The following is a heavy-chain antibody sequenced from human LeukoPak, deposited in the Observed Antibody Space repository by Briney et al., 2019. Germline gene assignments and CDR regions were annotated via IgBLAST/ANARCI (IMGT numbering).Heavy chain of an antibody. V-gene: IGHV3-30*04. D-gene: IGHD6-6*01. Sequence: GGSLRLSCAASGFTFSSYGMHWARQAPGKGLGWVAVISYDGSNKYYADSVKGRFTISRDNSKNTPYLQMNSLRAEDTAVYYCARNVKYNSSSWVGFYYWGQGTLVTVSS. CDR3: ARNVKYNSSSWVGFYY. J-gene: IGHJ4*02. CDR1: GFTFSSYG. CDR2: ISYDGSNK.